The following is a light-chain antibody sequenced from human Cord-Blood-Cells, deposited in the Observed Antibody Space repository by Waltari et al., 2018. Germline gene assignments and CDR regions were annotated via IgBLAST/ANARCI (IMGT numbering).Light chain of an antibody. CDR3: QQRSNWPLT. CDR2: DAS. J-gene: IGKJ4*01. V-gene: IGKV3-11*01. Sequence: ELLLTQSPSNLSLSPGDRATLSCRASQSVSSYLAWYQQKPGQAPRLLIYDASNRATGIPARFSGSGSGTDFTLTISSLEPEDFAVYYCQQRSNWPLTFGGGTKVEIK. CDR1: QSVSSY.